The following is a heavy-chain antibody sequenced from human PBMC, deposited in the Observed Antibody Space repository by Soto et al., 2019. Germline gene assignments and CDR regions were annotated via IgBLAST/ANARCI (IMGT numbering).Heavy chain of an antibody. J-gene: IGHJ4*02. V-gene: IGHV3-30*18. Sequence: PGGSLRLSCAASGFTFSSYGIHWVRQAPGKGLEWVAVISSDGSNKYYADSVKGRFTISRDNSKNTLYLQMSSLRADDTAVYHCAKVHSSGWSYFDYWGQGTLVTVSS. CDR3: AKVHSSGWSYFDY. D-gene: IGHD6-19*01. CDR2: ISSDGSNK. CDR1: GFTFSSYG.